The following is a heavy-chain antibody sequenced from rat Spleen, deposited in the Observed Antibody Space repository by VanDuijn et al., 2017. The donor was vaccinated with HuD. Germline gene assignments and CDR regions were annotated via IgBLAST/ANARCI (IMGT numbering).Heavy chain of an antibody. CDR2: ISTGGGNT. J-gene: IGHJ2*01. Sequence: EVQLVESGGDLVQPGRSLKLSCATSGFTFSSFPMAWVRQAPTKGLEWVASISTGGGNTYYRDSVKGRFTISRDNAKSTLYLQMDSLRSEDTATYYCARRHYGYTDYFDHWGQGVMVTVSS. V-gene: IGHV5-25*01. CDR3: ARRHYGYTDYFDH. D-gene: IGHD1-9*01. CDR1: GFTFSSFP.